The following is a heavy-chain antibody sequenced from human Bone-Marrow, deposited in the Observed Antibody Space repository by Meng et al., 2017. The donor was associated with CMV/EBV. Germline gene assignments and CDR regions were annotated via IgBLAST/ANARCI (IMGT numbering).Heavy chain of an antibody. V-gene: IGHV5-51*01. D-gene: IGHD1-26*01. J-gene: IGHJ4*02. CDR3: ARIFEGAVSTSCDY. Sequence: GGSLRLSCKGSGYSFTSYWIGWVRQMPGKGLEWMGIIYPGDSDIRYSPSFQGQVTISADKSISTAYLQWSSLKASDTAMYYCARIFEGAVSTSCDYWGQGTLVTVSS. CDR1: GYSFTSYW. CDR2: IYPGDSDI.